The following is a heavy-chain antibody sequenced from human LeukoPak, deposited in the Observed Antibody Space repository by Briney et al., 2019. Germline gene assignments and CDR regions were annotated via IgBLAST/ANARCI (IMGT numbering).Heavy chain of an antibody. CDR1: GGTFSSYA. Sequence: ASVKVSCKASGGTFSSYAISWVRQAPGQGLEWMGGIIPIFGTAKYAQNFQGRVSIAADRSTSTAYMELSSLRSEDTAVYYCARLYTHYDSSGYYYEDYWGQGTLVTVSS. V-gene: IGHV1-69*06. D-gene: IGHD3-22*01. J-gene: IGHJ4*02. CDR2: IIPIFGTA. CDR3: ARLYTHYDSSGYYYEDY.